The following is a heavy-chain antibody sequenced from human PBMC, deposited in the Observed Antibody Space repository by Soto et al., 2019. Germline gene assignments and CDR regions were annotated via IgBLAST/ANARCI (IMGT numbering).Heavy chain of an antibody. V-gene: IGHV4-59*01. CDR3: ARGGQQMAYYGMDV. CDR2: IYYSGST. J-gene: IGHJ6*01. D-gene: IGHD6-13*01. Sequence: SETLSLTCTVSGGSISSYYCSWIRQPPWKGLEWIGYIYYSGSTNYNPSLKSRVTIPVETSKNQFSLKLSSVTAAEKAVYYCARGGQQMAYYGMDVWGQRTTVAVCS. CDR1: GGSISSYY.